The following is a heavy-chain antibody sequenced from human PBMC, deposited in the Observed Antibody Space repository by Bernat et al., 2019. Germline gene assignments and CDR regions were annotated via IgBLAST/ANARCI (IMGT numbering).Heavy chain of an antibody. CDR1: GGSISSYY. V-gene: IGHV4-59*08. CDR2: IYYSGST. D-gene: IGHD2-2*01. CDR3: AGEAPAASYYYYYGMDV. Sequence: QVQLQESGPGLVKPSETLSLTCTVSGGSISSYYWSWIRQPPGKGLEWIGYIYYSGSTNYNPSLKSRVTISVDTSKNQFSLKLSSVTAADTAVYYCAGEAPAASYYYYYGMDVWGQGTTVTVSS. J-gene: IGHJ6*02.